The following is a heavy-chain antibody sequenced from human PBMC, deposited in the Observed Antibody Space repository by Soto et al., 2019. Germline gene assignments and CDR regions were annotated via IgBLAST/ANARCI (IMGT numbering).Heavy chain of an antibody. J-gene: IGHJ4*02. CDR3: AGGYSGYASGAYFDY. CDR1: GYTLTELS. D-gene: IGHD5-12*01. CDR2: FDPEDGET. V-gene: IGHV1-24*01. Sequence: GASVKVSCKVSGYTLTELSMHWVRQAPGKGLEWMGGFDPEDGETIYAQKFQGRVTMTEDTSTDTAYMELSSLRSEDTAVYYCAGGYSGYASGAYFDYWGQGTLVTVSS.